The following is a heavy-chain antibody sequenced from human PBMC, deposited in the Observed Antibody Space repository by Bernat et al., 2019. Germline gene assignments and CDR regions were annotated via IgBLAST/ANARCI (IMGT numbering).Heavy chain of an antibody. CDR2: IYHSGST. Sequence: QVQLQESGPGLVKPSGTLSLTCAVSGGSISSSNWWSWVRQPPGKGLEWIGEIYHSGSTNYNPSLRSRVTISVDKSKNPFSLKLSSVTAADTAVYYCARENDYGDEVNWFDPWGQGTLVTVSS. CDR3: ARENDYGDEVNWFDP. V-gene: IGHV4-4*02. J-gene: IGHJ5*02. CDR1: GGSISSSNW. D-gene: IGHD4-17*01.